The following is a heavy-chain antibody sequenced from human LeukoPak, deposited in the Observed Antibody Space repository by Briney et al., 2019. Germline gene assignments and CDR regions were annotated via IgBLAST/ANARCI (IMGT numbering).Heavy chain of an antibody. CDR2: IYPGDSDT. CDR3: ARLHRGMYSSSWYFAFDI. CDR1: GYSFTSYW. D-gene: IGHD6-13*01. V-gene: IGHV5-51*01. Sequence: GESLKISCKGSGYSFTSYWIGWVRQMPGKGLEWMGIIYPGDSDTRYSPSFHGQVTISADKSISTAYLQWSSLKAPDTAMYYCARLHRGMYSSSWYFAFDIWGQGTMVTVSS. J-gene: IGHJ3*02.